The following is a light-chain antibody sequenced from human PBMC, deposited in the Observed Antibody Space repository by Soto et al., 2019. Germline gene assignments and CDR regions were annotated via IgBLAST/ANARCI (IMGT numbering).Light chain of an antibody. CDR3: QQLNDYPLT. CDR1: QGIINN. Sequence: DIQLTQSPSFLSASVGDRVTITCRAGQGIINNLAWYQQKPGKAPKLLIYLASNLQSGVPSRFSGSGSGTEFTLTISSLQPEDFATYYCQQLNDYPLTFGGGTRVEI. CDR2: LAS. J-gene: IGKJ4*01. V-gene: IGKV1-9*01.